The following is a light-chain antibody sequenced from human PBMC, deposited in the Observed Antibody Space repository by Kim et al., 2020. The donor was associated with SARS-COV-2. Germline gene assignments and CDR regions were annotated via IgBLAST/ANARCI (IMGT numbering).Light chain of an antibody. CDR2: DAS. CDR1: QSINNW. V-gene: IGKV1-5*01. Sequence: ASMGDRVTIPCRASQSINNWLAWYQQKPGKAPKVLIYDASTLQSGVPSRFSGSKSGTEFTLTISSLQPDDSAVYYCQQYSTYSWTFGRGTKVDIK. J-gene: IGKJ1*01. CDR3: QQYSTYSWT.